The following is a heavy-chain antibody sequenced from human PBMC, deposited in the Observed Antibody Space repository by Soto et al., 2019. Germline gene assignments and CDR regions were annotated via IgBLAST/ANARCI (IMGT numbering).Heavy chain of an antibody. Sequence: HPGGSLRLACAASGFTVRSKYMSCVRQAPGKGLAWVSVIYSGGSTYYADSVKGRFAISRDNSKNTLYLQMNSLRAEDTAVYYCARDQRGYSYGYYYYGMAGWGQGNTVTVSS. J-gene: IGHJ6*02. CDR3: ARDQRGYSYGYYYYGMAG. CDR2: IYSGGST. V-gene: IGHV3-53*01. CDR1: GFTVRSKY. D-gene: IGHD5-18*01.